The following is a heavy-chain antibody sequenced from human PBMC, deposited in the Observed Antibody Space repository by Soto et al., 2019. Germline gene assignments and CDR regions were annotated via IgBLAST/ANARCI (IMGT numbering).Heavy chain of an antibody. CDR3: AHLNQQLVEAEYFQH. V-gene: IGHV2-5*01. D-gene: IGHD6-13*01. CDR2: IYWNDDK. J-gene: IGHJ1*01. Sequence: QITLKESGPTLVKPTQTLTLTCTFSGFSLSTSGVGVGWIRQPPGKALEWLALIYWNDDKRYSPSLKTRLTITKDTSKNQVVLTMTNMDPVDTATYYCAHLNQQLVEAEYFQHWGQGTLVIVSS. CDR1: GFSLSTSGVG.